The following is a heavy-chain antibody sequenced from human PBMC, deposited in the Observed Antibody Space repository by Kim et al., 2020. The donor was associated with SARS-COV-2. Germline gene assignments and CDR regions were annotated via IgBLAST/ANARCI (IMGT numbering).Heavy chain of an antibody. V-gene: IGHV4-4*07. J-gene: IGHJ2*01. CDR1: GGSISSYY. Sequence: SETLSLTCTVSGGSISSYYWSWIRQPAGKGLEWIGRIYTSGSTNYNPSLKSRVTMSVDTSKNQFSLKLSSVTAADTAVYYCARGPKYPYSGSYWGWYFDLWGRGTLVTVSS. CDR3: ARGPKYPYSGSYWGWYFDL. CDR2: IYTSGST. D-gene: IGHD1-26*01.